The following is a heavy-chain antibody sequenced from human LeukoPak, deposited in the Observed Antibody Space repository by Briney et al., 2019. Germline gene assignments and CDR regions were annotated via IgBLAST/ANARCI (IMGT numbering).Heavy chain of an antibody. CDR3: ARPGRGYSYGKRFDY. V-gene: IGHV4-34*01. CDR1: GGSFSGYY. D-gene: IGHD5-18*01. J-gene: IGHJ4*02. Sequence: PSETLSLTCAVYGGSFSGYYWSWIRQPPGKWLEWIGEINHSGSTNYNPSLKSRVTISVDTSKNQFSLKLSSVTAADTAVYYCARPGRGYSYGKRFDYWGQGTLVTVSS. CDR2: INHSGST.